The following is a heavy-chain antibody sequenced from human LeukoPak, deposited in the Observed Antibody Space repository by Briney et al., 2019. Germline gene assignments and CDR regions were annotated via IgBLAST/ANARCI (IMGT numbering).Heavy chain of an antibody. J-gene: IGHJ1*01. V-gene: IGHV5-51*01. CDR2: IYPGDSDT. D-gene: IGHD2-15*01. CDR1: GYSFTNNW. CDR3: ARPFEEDCSGGSCWSFQH. Sequence: GESLKISCKGSGYSFTNNWIGWVRPMPGKGLEWMGIIYPGDSDTRYSPSFQGQVTISADKSISTAYLQWSSLKASDTAMYYCARPFEEDCSGGSCWSFQHWGQGTLVTVSS.